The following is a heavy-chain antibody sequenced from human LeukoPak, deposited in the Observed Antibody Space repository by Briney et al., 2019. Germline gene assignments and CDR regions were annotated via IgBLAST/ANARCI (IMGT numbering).Heavy chain of an antibody. CDR1: GFTFSNYR. D-gene: IGHD6-25*01. Sequence: PGGSLRLSCAASGFTFSNYRMSWVRQAPGKGLEWVANIKQDGSETHYVDSVRGRFIVSRDNAVFLQMNSLGVEDTAIYYCARDFAAAVGRGQGTLVTVSS. CDR2: IKQDGSET. V-gene: IGHV3-7*01. CDR3: ARDFAAAVG. J-gene: IGHJ4*02.